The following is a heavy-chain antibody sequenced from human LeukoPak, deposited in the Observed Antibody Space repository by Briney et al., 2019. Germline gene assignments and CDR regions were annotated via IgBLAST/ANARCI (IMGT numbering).Heavy chain of an antibody. V-gene: IGHV3-64D*09. Sequence: GGSLRLSCSASEFSFSRYAMHWVRQAPGKGLEHVSTISSNGASTYYADSAKGRFTISRDNSKNTLYLQLSSLSAEDTAVYYCVKGGYYDSSGFPEYFQDRGQGTLVSASS. CDR2: ISSNGAST. D-gene: IGHD3-22*01. J-gene: IGHJ1*01. CDR1: EFSFSRYA. CDR3: VKGGYYDSSGFPEYFQD.